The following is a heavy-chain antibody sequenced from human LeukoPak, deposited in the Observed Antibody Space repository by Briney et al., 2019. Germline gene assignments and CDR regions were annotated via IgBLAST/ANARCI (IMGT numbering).Heavy chain of an antibody. D-gene: IGHD2-8*01. CDR1: GGSISSGGYY. CDR2: IYTSGST. J-gene: IGHJ5*02. Sequence: SQTLSLTCTVSGGSISSGGYYWSWIRQHPGKGLEWIGRIYTSGSTNYNPSLKSRVTMSVDTSKNQFSLKLSSVTAADTAVYYCARDPDVCTNGVCYDNWFDPWGQGTLVTVSS. CDR3: ARDPDVCTNGVCYDNWFDP. V-gene: IGHV4-61*02.